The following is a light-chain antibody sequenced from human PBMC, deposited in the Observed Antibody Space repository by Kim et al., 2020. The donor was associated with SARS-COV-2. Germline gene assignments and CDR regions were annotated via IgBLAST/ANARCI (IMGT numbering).Light chain of an antibody. Sequence: EIVLTQSPGTLSLSPGERATLSCSASQSVPSNFLTWFQQRPGQAPRLLMFDASTRATGIPDRFSGGGSGTDFTLTISRLEPEDFAVYYCQQNGDTVQTFGQGTRVDIK. CDR3: QQNGDTVQT. J-gene: IGKJ1*01. CDR1: QSVPSNF. V-gene: IGKV3-20*01. CDR2: DAS.